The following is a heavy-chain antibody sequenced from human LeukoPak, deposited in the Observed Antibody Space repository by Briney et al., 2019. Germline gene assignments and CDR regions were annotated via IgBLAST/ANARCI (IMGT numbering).Heavy chain of an antibody. CDR2: INPSGGST. CDR3: ARDDVDTAMVNWFDP. J-gene: IGHJ5*02. D-gene: IGHD5-18*01. CDR1: GYTFTSYY. V-gene: IGHV1-46*01. Sequence: ASVKVSCKASGYTFTSYYMHWVRQAPGQGLEWMGIINPSGGSTSYAQKFQGRVTMTRDTSTSTVYMELSRLRSDDTAVYYCARDDVDTAMVNWFDPWGQGTLVTVSS.